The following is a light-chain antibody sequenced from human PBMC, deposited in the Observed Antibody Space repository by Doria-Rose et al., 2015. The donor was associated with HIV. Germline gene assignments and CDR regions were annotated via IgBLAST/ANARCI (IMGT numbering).Light chain of an antibody. Sequence: TQSPETLSVSPGESATLSCRASQSVSTDLAWYQHKPGQAPRLLIWCASTRATGIPARFSGSGSGTEFTLTISSLQSEDFAIYFCHQYNNWPTLGQGTRLDIK. CDR3: HQYNNWPT. CDR2: CAS. CDR1: QSVSTD. J-gene: IGKJ5*01. V-gene: IGKV3-15*01.